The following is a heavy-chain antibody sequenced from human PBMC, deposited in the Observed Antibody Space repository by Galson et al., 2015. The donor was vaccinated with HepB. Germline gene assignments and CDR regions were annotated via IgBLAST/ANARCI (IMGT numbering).Heavy chain of an antibody. J-gene: IGHJ3*02. V-gene: IGHV4-59*01. CDR2: IYYSGST. CDR1: GGSISSYY. CDR3: ARYYYDSSGFDPIALDI. D-gene: IGHD3-22*01. Sequence: SETLSLTCTVSGGSISSYYWSWIRQPPGKGLEWIGYIYYSGSTNYNPSLKSRVTISVDTSKNQFSLKLSSVTAADTAVYYCARYYYDSSGFDPIALDIWGQGTMVTVAS.